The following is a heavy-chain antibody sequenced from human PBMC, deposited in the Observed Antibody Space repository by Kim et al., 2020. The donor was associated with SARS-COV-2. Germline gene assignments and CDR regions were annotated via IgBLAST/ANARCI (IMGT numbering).Heavy chain of an antibody. CDR3: AKEPTLATSNFYYGMDV. V-gene: IGHV3-23*01. J-gene: IGHJ6*02. Sequence: VRVRFTNSRDNTKNTLFLQMNSMRAEDTAVYYCAKEPTLATSNFYYGMDVWGQGTTVTVSS. D-gene: IGHD1-26*01.